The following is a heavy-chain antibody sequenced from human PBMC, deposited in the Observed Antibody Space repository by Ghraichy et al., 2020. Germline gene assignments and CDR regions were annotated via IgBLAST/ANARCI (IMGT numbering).Heavy chain of an antibody. D-gene: IGHD3-10*01. V-gene: IGHV3-66*01. Sequence: LSLTCAASGFTVSSNYMSWVRQAPGKGLEWVSVIYSGGSTYYADSGKGRFTISRDNSKNTLYLQMNSLRAEDTAVYYCASSDYYGSGITFDIWGQGTMVTVSS. CDR2: IYSGGST. J-gene: IGHJ3*02. CDR1: GFTVSSNY. CDR3: ASSDYYGSGITFDI.